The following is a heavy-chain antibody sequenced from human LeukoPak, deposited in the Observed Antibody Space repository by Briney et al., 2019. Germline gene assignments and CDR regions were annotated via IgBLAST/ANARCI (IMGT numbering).Heavy chain of an antibody. CDR3: AVLNWNYQTDYFDY. CDR1: GYTFTSYG. Sequence: ASVKVSCKASGYTFTSYGISWVRQAPGQGLEWMGWISAYIGNTNYAQKLQGRVTMTTDTSTSTAYMELRSLRSDDTAVYYCAVLNWNYQTDYFDYWGQGTLVTVSS. J-gene: IGHJ4*02. V-gene: IGHV1-18*01. CDR2: ISAYIGNT. D-gene: IGHD1-7*01.